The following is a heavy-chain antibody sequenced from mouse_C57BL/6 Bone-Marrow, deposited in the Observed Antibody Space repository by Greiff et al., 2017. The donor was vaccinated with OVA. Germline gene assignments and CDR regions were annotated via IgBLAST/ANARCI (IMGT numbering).Heavy chain of an antibody. Sequence: EVKLVESGGRLVQSGRSLRLSCATSGFTFSDFYMEWVRQAPGKGLEWIAASRNKANDYTTEYSASVKGRFIVSRDTSQSILYLQMNALRAEDTAIYYCARDDYYWYFDVWGTGTTVTVSS. CDR2: SRNKANDYTT. V-gene: IGHV7-1*01. J-gene: IGHJ1*03. CDR3: ARDDYYWYFDV. CDR1: GFTFSDFY.